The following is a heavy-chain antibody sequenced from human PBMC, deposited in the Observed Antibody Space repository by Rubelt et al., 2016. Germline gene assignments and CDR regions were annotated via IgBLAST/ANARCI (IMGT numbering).Heavy chain of an antibody. Sequence: PGGSLRLSCAASGFTFRIYSVNWVRQAPGKGLEWVSSISSSSNYIYYADSVKGRFTISRDNAKNSLYLQMNSLRVEDTAVYYCVRRGDDAFDVWGQGTMVTVSS. V-gene: IGHV3-21*01. J-gene: IGHJ3*01. CDR1: GFTFRIYS. CDR2: ISSSSNYI. D-gene: IGHD4-17*01. CDR3: VRRGDDAFDV.